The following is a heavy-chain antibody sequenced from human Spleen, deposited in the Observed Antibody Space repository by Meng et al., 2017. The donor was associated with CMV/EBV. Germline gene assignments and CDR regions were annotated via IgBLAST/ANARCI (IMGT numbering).Heavy chain of an antibody. CDR1: GFAFSTYG. CDR2: IRYDGSNK. J-gene: IGHJ4*02. CDR3: ARLNGYYFDY. V-gene: IGHV3-30*02. Sequence: GGSLRLSCAASGFAFSTYGMHWVRQAPGKGLEWVAFIRYDGSNKYYAESVKRRFTISRDTSKNTLYLQMNSLRPEDTAVYYCARLNGYYFDYWGQGTLVTVSS.